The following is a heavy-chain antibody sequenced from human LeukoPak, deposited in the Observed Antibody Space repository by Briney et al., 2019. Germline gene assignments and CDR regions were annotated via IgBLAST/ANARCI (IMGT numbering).Heavy chain of an antibody. CDR3: ARDVRGSIVVVPAAISQRSWFDP. Sequence: ASVKVSCKASGYTFTSYGISWVRQAPGQGLEWMGWISAYNGNTNYAQKLQGRVTMTTDTSTSTAYMELRSLRSDDTAVYYCARDVRGSIVVVPAAISQRSWFDPWGQGTLVTVSP. D-gene: IGHD2-2*01. CDR2: ISAYNGNT. V-gene: IGHV1-18*01. J-gene: IGHJ5*02. CDR1: GYTFTSYG.